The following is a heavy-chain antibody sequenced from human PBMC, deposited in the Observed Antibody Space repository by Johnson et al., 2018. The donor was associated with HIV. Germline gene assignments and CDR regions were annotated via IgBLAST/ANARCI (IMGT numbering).Heavy chain of an antibody. CDR1: GFTFSTYA. CDR3: ARDEYSSGYYDAVDI. J-gene: IGHJ3*02. Sequence: VQLMESGGGVVQPGRSLRLSCAASGFTFSTYAMHWVRQAPGKGLEWVALISYDGTDKYYADFVKGRFTISRDNAKNSLYLQMNSLRAEDTAVYYCARDEYSSGYYDAVDIWCQGTMVTVSS. D-gene: IGHD3-22*01. V-gene: IGHV3-30*03. CDR2: ISYDGTDK.